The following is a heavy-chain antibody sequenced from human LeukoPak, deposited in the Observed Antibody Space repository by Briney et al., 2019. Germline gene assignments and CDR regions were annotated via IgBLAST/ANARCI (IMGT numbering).Heavy chain of an antibody. CDR2: INPNSGGT. Sequence: ASVKVSCKASGYTFTSYGISWVRQAPGQGLEWMGWINPNSGGTNYAQKFQGRVTMTRDTSISTAYMELSRLRSDDTAVYYCARAQSGSSPPPTTYNWFDPWGQGTLVTVSS. CDR3: ARAQSGSSPPPTTYNWFDP. J-gene: IGHJ5*02. CDR1: GYTFTSYG. V-gene: IGHV1-2*02. D-gene: IGHD3-10*01.